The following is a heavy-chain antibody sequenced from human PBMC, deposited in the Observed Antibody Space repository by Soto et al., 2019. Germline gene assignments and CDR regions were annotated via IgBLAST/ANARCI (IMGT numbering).Heavy chain of an antibody. CDR3: ARRKDSSRYFYGMDV. Sequence: QVALQQWGAGLLKPSQTLSHTCAVYGESFNDYFWTWIRQSPGGGLEWLAEVHHTGTSYYNPSLKSRLAVSVDTSRNQFSLNLTSLTAADTATYYCARRKDSSRYFYGMDVWGQGTTVVVSS. V-gene: IGHV4-34*02. CDR2: VHHTGTS. CDR1: GESFNDYF. D-gene: IGHD6-13*01. J-gene: IGHJ6*02.